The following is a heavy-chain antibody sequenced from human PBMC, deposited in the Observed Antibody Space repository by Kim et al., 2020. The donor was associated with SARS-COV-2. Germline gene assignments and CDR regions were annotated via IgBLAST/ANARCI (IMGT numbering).Heavy chain of an antibody. V-gene: IGHV5-51*01. J-gene: IGHJ6*02. CDR3: ARLEGIAAAGTVGYYYGMDV. D-gene: IGHD6-13*01. CDR1: GYSFTSYW. Sequence: GESLKISCKGSGYSFTSYWIGWVRQMPGKGLEWMGIIYPGDSDTRYSPSFQGQVTISADKSISTAYLQWSSLKASDTAMYYCARLEGIAAAGTVGYYYGMDVWGQGTTVTVSS. CDR2: IYPGDSDT.